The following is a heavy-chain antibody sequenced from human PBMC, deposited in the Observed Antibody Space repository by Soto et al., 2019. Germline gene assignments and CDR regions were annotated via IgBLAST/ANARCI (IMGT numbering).Heavy chain of an antibody. CDR1: GYTFTGYY. J-gene: IGHJ4*02. CDR2: INPNSGGT. V-gene: IGHV1-2*02. D-gene: IGHD3-9*01. Sequence: WASVKVSCKASGYTFTGYYMHWVRQAPGQGLEWMGWINPNSGGTNYAQKFQGRVTMTRDTSISTAYMELSRLRSDDTAVYYCARVPYLRILPGFVFDYWGQGLLVTLSS. CDR3: ARVPYLRILPGFVFDY.